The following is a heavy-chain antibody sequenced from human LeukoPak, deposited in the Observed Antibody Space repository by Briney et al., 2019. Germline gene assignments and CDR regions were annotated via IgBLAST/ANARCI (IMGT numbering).Heavy chain of an antibody. V-gene: IGHV4-39*01. D-gene: IGHD3-9*01. Sequence: TSETLSLTCTVSGGSISSSSYYWGWIRQPPGKGLEWIGSIYYSGSTYYNPSLKSRVTMSVDTSKNQFSLKLSSVTAADTAVYYCARRYYDILSDLGYFDYWGQRTLVTVSS. CDR3: ARRYYDILSDLGYFDY. CDR1: GGSISSSSYY. CDR2: IYYSGST. J-gene: IGHJ4*02.